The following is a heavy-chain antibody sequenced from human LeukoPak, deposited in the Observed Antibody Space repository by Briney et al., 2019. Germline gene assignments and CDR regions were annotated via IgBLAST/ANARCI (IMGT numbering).Heavy chain of an antibody. D-gene: IGHD1-1*01. CDR1: GVTFSDYY. Sequence: GGSLRLSCAASGVTFSDYYMSWIRQAPGKGLQWVSYIGTGGSITNYADSVKGRFTISRDNAKNSLYLQMNSLRVEDTAVYYCARILEGYHYYMDVWGQGTLVTVSS. CDR2: IGTGGSIT. CDR3: ARILEGYHYYMDV. V-gene: IGHV3-11*04. J-gene: IGHJ4*02.